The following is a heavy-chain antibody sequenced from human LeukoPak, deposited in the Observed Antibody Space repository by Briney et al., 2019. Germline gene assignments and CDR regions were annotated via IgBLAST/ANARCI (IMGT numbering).Heavy chain of an antibody. CDR1: GGSISSYY. CDR2: IYYSGST. J-gene: IGHJ6*03. D-gene: IGHD6-13*01. Sequence: SETLSLTCTVSGGSISSYYWSWIRQPPGKGLEGIGYIYYSGSTNYNPSLKSRGTISVDTSKNHFSLKLSSVTAADTAVYYCARSSHIAAAGTGPYYYYYYYMDVWGKGTTVTVSS. CDR3: ARSSHIAAAGTGPYYYYYYYMDV. V-gene: IGHV4-59*01.